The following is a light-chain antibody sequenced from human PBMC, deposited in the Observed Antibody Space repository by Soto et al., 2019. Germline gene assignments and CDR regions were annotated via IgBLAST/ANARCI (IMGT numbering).Light chain of an antibody. CDR3: QQSYSSPLT. V-gene: IGKV1-39*01. CDR2: AAS. Sequence: DIQMTQSPSSLSASVGDRVTITCRASLSINSNLNWYQQKPGKAPKVLIYAASSFQSGVPSRLSGSGSGTDFTRTISSLQPEDFATYHCQQSYSSPLTIGGGTKVEIK. J-gene: IGKJ4*01. CDR1: LSINSN.